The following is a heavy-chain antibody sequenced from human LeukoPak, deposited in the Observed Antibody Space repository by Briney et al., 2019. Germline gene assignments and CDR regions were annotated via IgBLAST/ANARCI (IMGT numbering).Heavy chain of an antibody. D-gene: IGHD3-16*02. CDR3: ARVGGLYDYVWGSYRPFDY. CDR1: GYTFTSYD. J-gene: IGHJ4*02. V-gene: IGHV1-8*01. CDR2: MNPNSGNT. Sequence: GASVKVSCKASGYTFTSYDINWVRQATGQGLEWMGWMNPNSGNTGYAQKFQGGVTMTRNTSISTAYMELSRLRSEDTAVYYCARVGGLYDYVWGSYRPFDYWGQGTLVTVSS.